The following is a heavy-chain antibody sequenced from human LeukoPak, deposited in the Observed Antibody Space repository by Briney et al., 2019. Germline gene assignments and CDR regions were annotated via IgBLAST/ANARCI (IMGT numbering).Heavy chain of an antibody. CDR1: GFTFNNYG. V-gene: IGHV3-30*02. Sequence: GGSLRLSCAASGFTFNNYGMHWVRQAPGKGLEWLAFIRYDGSNTYYADSVKGRFTVSRDDSKNTLYLQMNSLRGDDTAVYYCPQDGTSYYYIYYWGQGTLVTVSS. D-gene: IGHD2/OR15-2a*01. J-gene: IGHJ4*02. CDR3: PQDGTSYYYIYY. CDR2: IRYDGSNT.